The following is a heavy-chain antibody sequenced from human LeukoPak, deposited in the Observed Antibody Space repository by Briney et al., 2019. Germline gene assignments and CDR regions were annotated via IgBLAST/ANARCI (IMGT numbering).Heavy chain of an antibody. CDR3: AKSGSGYYYDSSGLDY. V-gene: IGHV3-23*01. D-gene: IGHD3-22*01. Sequence: GWSLRLSCAASGFTFSSYAMSWVRQAPGKGLEGVSAINGSGGTTYYEDSVKGRFTISRDNSKTTLYLQMNSLRAEDTAVYYCAKSGSGYYYDSSGLDYWGQGTLVTVSS. CDR2: INGSGGTT. J-gene: IGHJ4*02. CDR1: GFTFSSYA.